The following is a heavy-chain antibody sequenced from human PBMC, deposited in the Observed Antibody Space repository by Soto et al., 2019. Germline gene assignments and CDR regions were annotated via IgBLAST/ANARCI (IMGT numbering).Heavy chain of an antibody. CDR2: ISDPGTST. Sequence: ILSCSASGFXFGNYAMNWVRQAPGKGLEWISSISDPGTSTYYANSVKGRFSMSRDNSKNTLFLQMNRLRADDTAVYFCAKSLVTPSDAFDLWGRGTLVTVSS. CDR1: GFXFGNYA. CDR3: AKSLVTPSDAFDL. V-gene: IGHV3-23*01. J-gene: IGHJ3*01. D-gene: IGHD2-21*02.